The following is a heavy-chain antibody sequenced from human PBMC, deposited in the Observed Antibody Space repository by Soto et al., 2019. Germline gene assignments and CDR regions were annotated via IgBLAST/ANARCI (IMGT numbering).Heavy chain of an antibody. CDR2: INHSGST. Sequence: SETLSLACAVYGGSFSGDYWGWIRQPPGKGRGRIGEINHSGSTNYNPSLKSRVTISVDTSKNQFSLKLSSVTAADTAVYYCAGLQAADDRVWLHEIMAACGTGFDPWGQGTRDTVSS. J-gene: IGHJ5*02. CDR3: AGLQAADDRVWLHEIMAACGTGFDP. CDR1: GGSFSGDY. D-gene: IGHD6-13*01. V-gene: IGHV4-34*01.